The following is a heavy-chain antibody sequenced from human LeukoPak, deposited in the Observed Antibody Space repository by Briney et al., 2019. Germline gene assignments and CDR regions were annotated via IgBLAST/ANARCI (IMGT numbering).Heavy chain of an antibody. CDR2: VSDYNGNT. D-gene: IGHD6-13*01. CDR1: GYTFTSYG. J-gene: IGHJ4*02. CDR3: ARDGGIAAAATDY. V-gene: IGHV1-18*01. Sequence: GASVKVSCKASGYTFTSYGISWVRQAPGQGLEWMGWVSDYNGNTNYAQKFQGRVTMTTDTSMTTAYMELRSLKSDDTAVYYCARDGGIAAAATDYWGQGTLITVSS.